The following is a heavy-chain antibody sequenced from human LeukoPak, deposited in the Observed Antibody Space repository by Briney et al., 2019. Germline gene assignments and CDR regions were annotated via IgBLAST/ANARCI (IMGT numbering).Heavy chain of an antibody. V-gene: IGHV3-15*01. J-gene: IGHJ4*02. CDR1: GFTFSDAW. CDR2: IKSKTDGGTT. D-gene: IGHD4-17*01. CDR3: TTEVPVTTVDY. Sequence: GGSLRLSCAASGFTFSDAWMSWVRQAPGKGLEWVGRIKSKTDGGTTDYVAPVKGRFTISRDDSKNTLYLQMNSLKTEDTAVYYCTTEVPVTTVDYWGQGTLVTVSS.